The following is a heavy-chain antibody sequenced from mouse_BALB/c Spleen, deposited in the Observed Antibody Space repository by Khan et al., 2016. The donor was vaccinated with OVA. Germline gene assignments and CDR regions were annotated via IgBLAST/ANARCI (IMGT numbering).Heavy chain of an antibody. D-gene: IGHD2-14*01. CDR3: ARIGLDGLFAY. CDR1: GYTFTSYW. CDR2: INPSTGYT. V-gene: IGHV1-7*01. J-gene: IGHJ3*01. Sequence: VQLQESGAELAKPGASVKMSCTPSGYTFTSYWIHWIKQRPGQGLEWIGYINPSTGYTDYNKNFKDQATLTADESSTTAYMQLNSLTSEDSAVYYCARIGLDGLFAYWGQGTVVTVSA.